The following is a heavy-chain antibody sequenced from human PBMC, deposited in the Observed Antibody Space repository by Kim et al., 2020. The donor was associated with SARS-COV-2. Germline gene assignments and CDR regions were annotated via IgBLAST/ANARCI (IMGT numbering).Heavy chain of an antibody. CDR2: ISSSGSTI. CDR1: GFTFSSYE. CDR3: ARGGVGFTMIVVVDDAFDI. J-gene: IGHJ3*02. Sequence: GVSLRLSCAASGFTFSSYEMNWVRQAPGKGLEWVSYISSSGSTIYYADSVKGRFTISRDNAKNSLYLQMNSLRAEDTAVYYCARGGVGFTMIVVVDDAFDIWGQGTMVTVSS. D-gene: IGHD3-22*01. V-gene: IGHV3-48*03.